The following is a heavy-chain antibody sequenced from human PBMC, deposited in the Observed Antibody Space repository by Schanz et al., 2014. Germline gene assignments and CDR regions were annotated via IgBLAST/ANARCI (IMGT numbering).Heavy chain of an antibody. J-gene: IGHJ4*02. CDR1: GFAFSSYG. CDR3: AKYRGYYRVSGSYRELEY. D-gene: IGHD3-10*01. CDR2: VSRSTPDI. Sequence: EVHLLESGGGLVQPGGSLRLSCLASGFAFSSYGMNWLRQAPGKGLEWVSYVSRSTPDIYYADSVKGRFTMSRDNAKNSVFLQMNSLRAEDTAVYYCAKYRGYYRVSGSYRELEYWGQGTLVTVSS. V-gene: IGHV3-48*01.